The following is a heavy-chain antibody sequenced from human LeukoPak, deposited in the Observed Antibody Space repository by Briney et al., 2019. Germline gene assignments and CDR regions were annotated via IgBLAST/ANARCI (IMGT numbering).Heavy chain of an antibody. D-gene: IGHD2-2*01. J-gene: IGHJ5*02. CDR2: INPNSGGT. CDR1: GYTFTGYY. CDR3: ARTEASLNWFDP. V-gene: IGHV1-2*02. Sequence: ASVKVSCKASGYTFTGYYMHWVRQAPGQGLEWMGWINPNSGGTNYAQKFQGRVTMTRDTSISTAYMELSRLRSDDTAVYYCARTEASLNWFDPWGQGTLVTVSS.